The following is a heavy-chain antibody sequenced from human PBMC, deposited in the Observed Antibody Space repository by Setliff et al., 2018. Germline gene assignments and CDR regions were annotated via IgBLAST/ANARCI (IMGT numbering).Heavy chain of an antibody. CDR2: IIPIFGTA. D-gene: IGHD6-19*01. J-gene: IGHJ6*02. Sequence: SVKVSCKASGGTFSSYAISWVRQAPGQGLEWMGGIIPIFGTANYAQKFQGRVTITTDESTSTAYMELSSLRSEDTAVYYCARDYPADSSGWYPYYYGMDVWGQGTLVTVSS. CDR1: GGTFSSYA. CDR3: ARDYPADSSGWYPYYYGMDV. V-gene: IGHV1-69*05.